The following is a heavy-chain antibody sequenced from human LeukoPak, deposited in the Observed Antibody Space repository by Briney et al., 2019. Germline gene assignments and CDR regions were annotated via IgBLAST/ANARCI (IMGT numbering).Heavy chain of an antibody. J-gene: IGHJ4*02. Sequence: GRTLRLSCAASGVTFSKYEINGGREAPGEGRGRVSCISGSSSYIHSAGSVKGRFTISRANAKNSLYLQMTSLTAADPAVYYCARANYDSSGYYFDYWGQGTLVTVSS. D-gene: IGHD3-22*01. CDR1: GVTFSKYE. CDR2: ISGSSSYI. CDR3: ARANYDSSGYYFDY. V-gene: IGHV3-21*01.